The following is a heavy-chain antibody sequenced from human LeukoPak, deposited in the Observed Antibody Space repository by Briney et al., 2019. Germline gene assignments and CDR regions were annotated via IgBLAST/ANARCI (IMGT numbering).Heavy chain of an antibody. Sequence: SETLSLTCTVSGGSISSSSYYWGWIRQPPGKGLEWIGSIYYSGSTYYNPSLKSRVTISVDTSKNQFSLKLSSVTAADTAVYYCARVSKASYFDYWGQGTLVTVSS. CDR2: IYYSGST. CDR3: ARVSKASYFDY. V-gene: IGHV4-39*07. CDR1: GGSISSSSYY. J-gene: IGHJ4*02.